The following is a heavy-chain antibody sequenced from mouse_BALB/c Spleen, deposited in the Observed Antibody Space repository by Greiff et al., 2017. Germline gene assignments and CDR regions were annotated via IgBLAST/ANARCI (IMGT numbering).Heavy chain of an antibody. CDR2: ISSGGGST. CDR3: ASSDYYGSSYVFAY. Sequence: EVMLVESGGGLVKPGGSLKLSCAASGFAFSSYDMSWVRQTPEKRLEWVAYISSGGGSTYYPDTVKGRFTISRDNAKNTLYLQMSSLKSEDTAMYYCASSDYYGSSYVFAYWGQGTLVTVSA. J-gene: IGHJ3*01. D-gene: IGHD1-1*01. CDR1: GFAFSSYD. V-gene: IGHV5-12-1*01.